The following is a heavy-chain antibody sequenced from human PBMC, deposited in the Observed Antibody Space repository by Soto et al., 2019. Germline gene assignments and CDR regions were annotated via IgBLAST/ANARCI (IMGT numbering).Heavy chain of an antibody. J-gene: IGHJ4*02. Sequence: QVQLVESGGGVVQPGRSLRLSCAASGFTFRNYGLHWVRQTPGKGVEWVAVIWYDGSNKYYGDSVKGRFAISRDDSRNTLYLQMNSLRAEDTAVYYCARDHSGYYLDYWGQGTLVTVSS. V-gene: IGHV3-33*01. D-gene: IGHD5-12*01. CDR3: ARDHSGYYLDY. CDR1: GFTFRNYG. CDR2: IWYDGSNK.